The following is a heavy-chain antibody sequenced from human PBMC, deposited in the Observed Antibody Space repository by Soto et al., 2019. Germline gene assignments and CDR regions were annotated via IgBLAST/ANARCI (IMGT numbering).Heavy chain of an antibody. J-gene: IGHJ6*02. CDR1: GVSFNNNG. D-gene: IGHD3-10*01. CDR2: VSPPFRTS. Sequence: QVQLVQAGAEVKKPGSSLKVSCKTSGVSFNNNGIGWVRQAPGHWLEWMVGVSPPFRTSNYALKFQGRISITADASTGTVNMELSSLTSEDTAQDYCARVLSYGSGSYSPYGMDVWGQGTTVTVSS. CDR3: ARVLSYGSGSYSPYGMDV. V-gene: IGHV1-69*01.